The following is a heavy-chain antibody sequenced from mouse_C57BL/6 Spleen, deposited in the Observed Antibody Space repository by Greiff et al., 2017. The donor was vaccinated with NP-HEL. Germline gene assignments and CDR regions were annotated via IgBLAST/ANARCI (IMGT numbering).Heavy chain of an antibody. CDR3: TREGSYDGYYPWFAY. D-gene: IGHD2-3*01. CDR2: ISSGGDYI. J-gene: IGHJ3*01. CDR1: GFTFSSYA. V-gene: IGHV5-9-1*02. Sequence: EVMLVESGEGLVKPGGSLKLSCAASGFTFSSYAMSWVRQTPEKRLEWVAYISSGGDYIYYADTVKGRFTISRDNARNTLYLQMSSLKSEDTAMYYCTREGSYDGYYPWFAYWGQGTLVTVSA.